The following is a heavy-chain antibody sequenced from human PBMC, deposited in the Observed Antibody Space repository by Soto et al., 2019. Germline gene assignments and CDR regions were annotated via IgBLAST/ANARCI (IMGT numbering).Heavy chain of an antibody. D-gene: IGHD3-22*01. CDR2: ISYDGSGT. V-gene: IGHV3-30*01. Sequence: HPGGSLRLSCVDSGFSFRTYPMHWVRQAPGKGLEWVALISYDGSGTSYADSVKGRFTISRDNSKSTLYLQLDSLRPEDTAMYYCTTSSGYLNYFDYWGQGTLVTVSS. J-gene: IGHJ4*02. CDR3: TTSSGYLNYFDY. CDR1: GFSFRTYP.